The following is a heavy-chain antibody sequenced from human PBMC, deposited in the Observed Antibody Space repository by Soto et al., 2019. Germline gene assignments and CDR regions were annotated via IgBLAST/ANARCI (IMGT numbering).Heavy chain of an antibody. J-gene: IGHJ4*02. CDR3: ARGQTWAHFDY. CDR1: GFTFNTYA. CDR2: ISTNGGST. D-gene: IGHD1-26*01. Sequence: EVQLVESGGGLVQPGGSLRLSCAASGFTFNTYAMHWVRQAPGKGLEYVSGISTNGGSTYYANSVKGRFTISRDNSKSTLYLQMGSLRADDLAVYYCARGQTWAHFDYWGQGTLVTVSS. V-gene: IGHV3-64*01.